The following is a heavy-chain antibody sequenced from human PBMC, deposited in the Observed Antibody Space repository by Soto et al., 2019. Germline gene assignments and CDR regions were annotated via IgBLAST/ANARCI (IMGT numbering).Heavy chain of an antibody. D-gene: IGHD2-2*01. CDR1: GYTFTGYY. CDR2: INPNSGGT. J-gene: IGHJ5*02. Sequence: SVKVSCKASGYTFTGYYMHWVLQAPGQGLEWMGWINPNSGGTNYAQKFQGWVTMTRDTSISTAYMELSRLRSDDTAVYYCASDRVPAAMRQTRGSWFDPWGRGTLVSVSS. CDR3: ASDRVPAAMRQTRGSWFDP. V-gene: IGHV1-2*04.